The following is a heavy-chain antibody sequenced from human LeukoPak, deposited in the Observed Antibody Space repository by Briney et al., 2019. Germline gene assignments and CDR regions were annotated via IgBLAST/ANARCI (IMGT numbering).Heavy chain of an antibody. D-gene: IGHD3-10*01. CDR3: ARSPRGLAADY. V-gene: IGHV3-30-3*01. CDR2: ISYDGSNK. J-gene: IGHJ4*02. CDR1: GFTFSSYA. Sequence: GGSLRLSCAASGFTFSSYAMHWVRQAPGKGLEWVAVISYDGSNKYYADSVKGRFTISRDNSKNTLYLQMSSLRAEDTAVYYCARSPRGLAADYWGQGTLVTVSS.